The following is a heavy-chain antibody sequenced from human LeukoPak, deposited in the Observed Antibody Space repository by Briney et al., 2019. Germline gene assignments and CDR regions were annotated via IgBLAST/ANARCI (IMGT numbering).Heavy chain of an antibody. CDR3: ARSSSGWYPHYFDY. CDR2: INPNSGCT. CDR1: GYTFTGYY. Sequence: ASLKVSCKASGYTFTGYYMHWVRQAFGKGLELMVWINPNSGCTNYAQKFQGRVTMTRDTSISTAYMELSRLRSDDTAVYYCARSSSGWYPHYFDYWGQGTLVTVSS. V-gene: IGHV1-2*02. D-gene: IGHD6-19*01. J-gene: IGHJ4*02.